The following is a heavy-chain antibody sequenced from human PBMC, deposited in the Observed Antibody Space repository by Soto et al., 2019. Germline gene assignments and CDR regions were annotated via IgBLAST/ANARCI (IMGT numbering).Heavy chain of an antibody. CDR1: GFTFSSYG. CDR2: ISYDGSNK. CDR3: AKGVDYFDWLSEPNQRYAFDI. J-gene: IGHJ3*02. V-gene: IGHV3-30*18. D-gene: IGHD3-9*01. Sequence: GGSLRLSCAASGFTFSSYGMHWVRQAPGKGLEWVAVISYDGSNKYYADSVKGRFTISRDNSKNTLYLQMNSLRAEDTAVYYCAKGVDYFDWLSEPNQRYAFDIWGQGTMVTVSS.